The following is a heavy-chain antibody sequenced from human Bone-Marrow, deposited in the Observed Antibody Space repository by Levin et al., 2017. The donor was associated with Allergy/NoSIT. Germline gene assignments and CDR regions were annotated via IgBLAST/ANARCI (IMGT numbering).Heavy chain of an antibody. CDR2: INSDASST. CDR3: ATTNDWYLDL. V-gene: IGHV3-74*01. Sequence: PGGSLRLSCAASGFPFNIYWMDWVRQAPGKGLVWVSRINSDASSTSYADFAKGRFTISRDNAKNTLYLQMKSLRVEDTAIYYCATTNDWYLDLWGRGTLVTVSS. D-gene: IGHD1-26*01. J-gene: IGHJ2*01. CDR1: GFPFNIYW.